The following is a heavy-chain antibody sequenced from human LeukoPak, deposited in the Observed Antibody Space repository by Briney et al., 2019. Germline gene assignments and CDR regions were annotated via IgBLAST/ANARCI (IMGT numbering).Heavy chain of an antibody. J-gene: IGHJ4*02. CDR1: GFTFSDHC. Sequence: PGGSLRLSCAASGFTFSDHCMDWVRQAPGQGLEWVGLIRNKADGYNTIYAASVKGRFTISRDDSKNSVYLQMDSLKTEDTAVYYCGDLGSAGTDHWGQGTLVTVSS. V-gene: IGHV3-72*01. CDR2: IRNKADGYNT. D-gene: IGHD3-10*01. CDR3: GDLGSAGTDH.